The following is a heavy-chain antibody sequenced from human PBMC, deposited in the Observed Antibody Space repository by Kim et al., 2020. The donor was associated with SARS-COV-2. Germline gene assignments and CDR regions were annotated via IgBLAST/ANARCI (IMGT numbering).Heavy chain of an antibody. Sequence: SETLSLTCTVSGGSISSYYWSWIRQPPGKGLEWIGYIYYSGSTNYNPSLKSRVTISVDTSKNQFSLKLSSVTAADTAVYYCARDGGVGATEWGQGTLVTVSS. CDR2: IYYSGST. V-gene: IGHV4-59*01. CDR1: GGSISSYY. D-gene: IGHD1-26*01. J-gene: IGHJ4*02. CDR3: ARDGGVGATE.